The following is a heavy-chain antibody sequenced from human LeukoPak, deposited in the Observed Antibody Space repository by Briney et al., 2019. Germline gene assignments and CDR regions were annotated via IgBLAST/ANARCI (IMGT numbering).Heavy chain of an antibody. CDR3: AREYDFWSGYGWFDP. D-gene: IGHD3-3*01. CDR1: GYTFTSYG. V-gene: IGHV1-18*01. Sequence: SVKVSCKASGYTFTSYGISWVRQAPGQGLEWMGWISAYNGNTNYAQKLQGRVTMTTDTSTSTAYMELRSLRSEDTAVYYCAREYDFWSGYGWFDPWGQGTLVTVSS. J-gene: IGHJ5*02. CDR2: ISAYNGNT.